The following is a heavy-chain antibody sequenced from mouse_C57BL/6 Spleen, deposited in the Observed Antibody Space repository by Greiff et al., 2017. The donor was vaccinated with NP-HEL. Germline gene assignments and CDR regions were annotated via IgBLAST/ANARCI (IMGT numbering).Heavy chain of an antibody. CDR2: IYPGSGST. J-gene: IGHJ1*03. CDR1: GYTFTSYW. Sequence: QVHVKQPGAELVKPGASVKMSCKASGYTFTSYWITWVKQRPGQGLEWIGDIYPGSGSTNYNEKFKSKATLTVDTSSSTAYMQLSSLTSEDSAVYYCANWDFDVWGTGTTVTVSS. CDR3: ANWDFDV. V-gene: IGHV1-55*01.